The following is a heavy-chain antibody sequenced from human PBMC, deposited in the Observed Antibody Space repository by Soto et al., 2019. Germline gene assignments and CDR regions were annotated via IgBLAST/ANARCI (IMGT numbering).Heavy chain of an antibody. D-gene: IGHD2-2*01. Sequence: QVQLVQSGAEVKKPGSSVKVSCKASGGTFSSYAISWVRQAPGQGLEWMGGIIPIFGTANYAQKFQGRVTITADESTSTAYRELSSLRSEDTAVYYCARQTLGYCISTSCPGGYYYYGMDVWGQGTTVTVSS. J-gene: IGHJ6*02. CDR3: ARQTLGYCISTSCPGGYYYYGMDV. CDR2: IIPIFGTA. V-gene: IGHV1-69*12. CDR1: GGTFSSYA.